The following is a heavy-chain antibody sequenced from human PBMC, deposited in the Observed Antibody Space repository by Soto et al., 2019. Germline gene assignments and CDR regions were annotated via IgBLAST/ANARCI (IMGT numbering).Heavy chain of an antibody. Sequence: QLQLQESGPGLVKPSETLSLTCTVSGGSISSSSYYWGWIRQPPGKGLEWIGSIYYSGSTYYNPSLKSRVTISVDTSKNQFSLKLSSVTAADTAVYYCARHDFGGLRFLEWFPRNWFDPWGQGTLVTVSS. CDR3: ARHDFGGLRFLEWFPRNWFDP. V-gene: IGHV4-39*01. CDR2: IYYSGST. J-gene: IGHJ5*02. D-gene: IGHD3-3*01. CDR1: GGSISSSSYY.